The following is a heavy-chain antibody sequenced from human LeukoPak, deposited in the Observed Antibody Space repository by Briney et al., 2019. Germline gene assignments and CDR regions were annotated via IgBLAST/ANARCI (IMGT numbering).Heavy chain of an antibody. V-gene: IGHV1-69*06. D-gene: IGHD2-2*01. CDR3: ARERNIYCSSTSCRTFDY. CDR2: IIPIFGTA. Sequence: SVKVSCKASGYTFTNYGITWVRQAPGQGLEWMGGIIPIFGTANYAQKFQGRVTITADKSTSSAYMELSSLRSEDTAVYYCARERNIYCSSTSCRTFDYWGQGTPVTVSS. J-gene: IGHJ4*02. CDR1: GYTFTNYG.